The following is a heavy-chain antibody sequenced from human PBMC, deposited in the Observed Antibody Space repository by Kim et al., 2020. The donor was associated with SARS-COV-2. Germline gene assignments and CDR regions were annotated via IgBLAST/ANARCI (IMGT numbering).Heavy chain of an antibody. CDR2: NYYSGST. CDR1: GGSISSSSYY. Sequence: SETLSLTCTVSGGSISSSSYYWGWLRQPPGKGLDWIGCNYYSGSTYYNPSLKSRVSISVDTSKNQFSLKLSSVTAADTAVYYCARMGVVYCGGDCYSKGFDYWGQGTLVTVSS. J-gene: IGHJ4*02. V-gene: IGHV4-39*07. CDR3: ARMGVVYCGGDCYSKGFDY. D-gene: IGHD2-21*02.